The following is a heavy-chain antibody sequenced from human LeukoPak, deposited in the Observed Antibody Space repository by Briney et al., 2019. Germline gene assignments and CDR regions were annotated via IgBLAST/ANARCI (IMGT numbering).Heavy chain of an antibody. Sequence: SETLSLTCTVSGGSISSYYWSWIRQPPGKGLEWIGYIYYSGSTNYNPSLKSRVTISVDTSKNQFSLKLSSVTAADTAVYYCARFYYYYYYMDVWGKGTTATVSS. V-gene: IGHV4-59*01. CDR1: GGSISSYY. J-gene: IGHJ6*03. CDR3: ARFYYYYYYMDV. CDR2: IYYSGST.